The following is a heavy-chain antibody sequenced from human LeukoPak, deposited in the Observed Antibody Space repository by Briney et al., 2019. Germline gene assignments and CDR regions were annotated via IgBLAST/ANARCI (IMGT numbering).Heavy chain of an antibody. Sequence: SETLSLTCAVYGGSFSGYYWSWIRQPPGKGLEWIGEINHSGSTNYNSSLKSRVTISVDTSKNQFSLKLSSVTAADTAVYYCARYSSGWYSRASDAFDIWGQGTVATVSS. V-gene: IGHV4-34*01. CDR3: ARYSSGWYSRASDAFDI. D-gene: IGHD6-19*01. J-gene: IGHJ3*02. CDR1: GGSFSGYY. CDR2: INHSGST.